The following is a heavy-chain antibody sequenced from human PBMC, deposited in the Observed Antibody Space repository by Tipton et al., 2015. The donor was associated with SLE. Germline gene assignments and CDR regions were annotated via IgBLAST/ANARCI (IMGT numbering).Heavy chain of an antibody. V-gene: IGHV4-39*07. CDR2: IYYRGST. CDR1: GGSISSSSYY. Sequence: TLSLTCTVSGGSISSSSYYWGWIRQPPGKGLEWIGSIYYRGSTNYNPSLKSRVTISVDTSKNQFSLKLSSVTAADTAVYYCAVGYSFDYWGQGTLVTVSS. D-gene: IGHD5-18*01. CDR3: AVGYSFDY. J-gene: IGHJ4*02.